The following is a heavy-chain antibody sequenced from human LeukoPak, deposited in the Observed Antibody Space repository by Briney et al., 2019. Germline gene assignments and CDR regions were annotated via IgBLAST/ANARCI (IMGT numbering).Heavy chain of an antibody. CDR3: ASGDFWSGYYL. CDR1: GFAITDHH. V-gene: IGHV3-11*01. J-gene: IGHJ4*02. Sequence: PEGSLRLSCAASGFAITDHHMDWVRQAPGKGMEWVSYISSSGSTIYYADSVKGRFTISRDNAKNSLYLQMNSLRAEDTAVYYCASGDFWSGYYLWGQGTLVTVSS. D-gene: IGHD3-3*01. CDR2: ISSSGSTI.